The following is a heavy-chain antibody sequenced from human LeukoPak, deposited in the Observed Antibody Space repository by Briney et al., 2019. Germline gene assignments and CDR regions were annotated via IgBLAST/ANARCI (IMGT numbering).Heavy chain of an antibody. D-gene: IGHD4-11*01. CDR1: GFTFSTFG. V-gene: IGHV3-21*01. CDR3: TSDGRGTTVTTEDY. CDR2: ISSSSTYI. J-gene: IGHJ4*02. Sequence: PGGSLRLSCAASGFTFSTFGMNWVRQAPGKGLEWVSSISSSSTYIYYADSVKGRFTISRDNAKSSLYLQMNILIFEDTAVYYCTSDGRGTTVTTEDYWGQGTLVTVSS.